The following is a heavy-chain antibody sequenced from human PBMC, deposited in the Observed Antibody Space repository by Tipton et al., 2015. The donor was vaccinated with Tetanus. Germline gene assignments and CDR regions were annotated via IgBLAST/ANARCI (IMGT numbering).Heavy chain of an antibody. J-gene: IGHJ1*01. CDR3: ARQDPLNYYYVGCFHD. CDR2: IYYSGST. Sequence: TLSLTCNVSGVSISNSAFYWGWIRQAPGKGLEWIGVIYYSGSTYYNASLRSRVTISVDTSKNQFSLQLRSVTAADTAVYYCARQDPLNYYYVGCFHDWGQGTLVTVSS. D-gene: IGHD3-22*01. V-gene: IGHV4-39*01. CDR1: GVSISNSAFY.